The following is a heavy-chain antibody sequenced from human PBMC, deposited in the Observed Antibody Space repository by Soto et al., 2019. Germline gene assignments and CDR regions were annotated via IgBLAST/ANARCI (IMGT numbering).Heavy chain of an antibody. J-gene: IGHJ4*02. CDR3: ARRLSTGWFFDF. D-gene: IGHD6-19*01. CDR1: GYNFTGYW. CDR2: IYPGDSDT. Sequence: WESLKISCTGSGYNFTGYWLRWVRQMPGKGLEWMGIIYPGDSDTRYSPSFQGQVAFSADKSTSTAYLQWSGLKASDTAIYYCARRLSTGWFFDFWGQGTLVTVSS. V-gene: IGHV5-51*01.